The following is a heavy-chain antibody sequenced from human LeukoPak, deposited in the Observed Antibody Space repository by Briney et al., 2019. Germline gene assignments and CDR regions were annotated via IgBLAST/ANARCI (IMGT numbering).Heavy chain of an antibody. CDR1: GFTFDNYN. J-gene: IGHJ4*02. Sequence: GGSLRLSCAASGFTFDNYNMNWVRQAPGKGLEWVSVISGSGYYSYYADSVKGRFTVSRDNSKTTLYLQMNSLRADDTAVYYCAKGGPTGSNYFDFWGQGTLVTVSS. V-gene: IGHV3-23*01. CDR3: AKGGPTGSNYFDF. D-gene: IGHD1-26*01. CDR2: ISGSGYYS.